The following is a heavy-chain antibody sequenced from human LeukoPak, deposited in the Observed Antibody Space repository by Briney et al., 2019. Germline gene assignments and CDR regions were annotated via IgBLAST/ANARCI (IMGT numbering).Heavy chain of an antibody. D-gene: IGHD1-7*01. V-gene: IGHV4-4*02. J-gene: IGHJ4*02. CDR3: ATVVVNWNYLNY. CDR1: GGSISSSNW. CDR2: IYHSGST. Sequence: SETLSLTCAVSGGSISSSNWWSWVRQPPGKGLEWIGEIYHSGSTNYNPSLKSRVTISVDKSKNQFSLKLSSVTAADTAVYYCATVVVNWNYLNYWGQGTLVTVSS.